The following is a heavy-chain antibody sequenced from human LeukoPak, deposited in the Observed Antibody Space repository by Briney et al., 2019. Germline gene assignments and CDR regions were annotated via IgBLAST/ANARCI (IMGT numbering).Heavy chain of an antibody. J-gene: IGHJ3*02. Sequence: ASVKVSCKTSGYTFTTYDINWVRQAPGQGLEWMGGMDAKSGKTAYSQKFLGRVTITRNTSICIAYMEVSSQLTAVYYVSCCARLFYYSSGYDALDIWGQGTKVTVSS. CDR1: GYTFTTYD. D-gene: IGHD3-10*01. CDR3: ARLFYYSSGYDALDI. CDR2: MDAKSGKT. V-gene: IGHV1-8*01.